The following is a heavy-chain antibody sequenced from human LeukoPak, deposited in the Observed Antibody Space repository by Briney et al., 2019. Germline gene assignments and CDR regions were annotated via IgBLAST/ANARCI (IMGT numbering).Heavy chain of an antibody. CDR2: ISAYNGNT. CDR1: GYTFTSYG. CDR3: ARGGWYEGRAFDI. Sequence: ASVKLSCKASGYTFTSYGIGWARQAPGQGLEWMGWISAYNGNTNYAQKLQGIVTMTTDTFTSTAYMELRSLRSDDAAVYYCARGGWYEGRAFDIWGQGTMVTVSS. V-gene: IGHV1-18*01. D-gene: IGHD6-19*01. J-gene: IGHJ3*02.